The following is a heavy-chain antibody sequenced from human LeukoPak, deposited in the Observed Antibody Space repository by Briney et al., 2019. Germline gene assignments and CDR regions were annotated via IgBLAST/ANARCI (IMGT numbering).Heavy chain of an antibody. CDR3: ATVAGRFYGSGSYQGLDC. CDR2: IWYDGSNK. J-gene: IGHJ4*02. CDR1: GFTFNSYG. D-gene: IGHD3-10*01. V-gene: IGHV3-33*01. Sequence: HPGGSLRLSCAASGFTFNSYGMHWVRQAPGKGLEWVAVIWYDGSNKYYADSVKGRFTISRDNSKNTLYLQMNGLRAEDTAVYYCATVAGRFYGSGSYQGLDCWGQGTLVTVSS.